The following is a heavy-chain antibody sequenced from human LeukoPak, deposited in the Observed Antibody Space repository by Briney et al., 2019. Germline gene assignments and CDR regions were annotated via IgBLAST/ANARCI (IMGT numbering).Heavy chain of an antibody. V-gene: IGHV3-48*03. J-gene: IGHJ6*03. CDR3: ARAARVTVTPWDYYYYYYMDV. CDR2: ISSSGSTI. D-gene: IGHD4-17*01. CDR1: GFTFSSYE. Sequence: PGGSLRLSCAASGFTFSSYEMNWVRQAPGKGLEWVSYISSSGSTIYYADSVKGRFTISRDNAKNSLYLQMNSLRAEDTAVYYCARAARVTVTPWDYYYYYYMDVWGKGTTVTISS.